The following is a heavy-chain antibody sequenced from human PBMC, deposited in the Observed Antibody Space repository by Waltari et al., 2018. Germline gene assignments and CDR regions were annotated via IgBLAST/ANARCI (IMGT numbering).Heavy chain of an antibody. V-gene: IGHV1-69*05. CDR2: SIPIFGTA. D-gene: IGHD6-19*01. J-gene: IGHJ4*02. Sequence: QVRLVQSGAEVKKPGSSVKVSCKASGGTFSSYAISWVRQAPGQGLEWMGGSIPIFGTANYAQKFQGRGTITTDESTSTAYMELSSLRSEDTAVYYCARDRRWAVAGPFDYWGQGTLVTVSS. CDR1: GGTFSSYA. CDR3: ARDRRWAVAGPFDY.